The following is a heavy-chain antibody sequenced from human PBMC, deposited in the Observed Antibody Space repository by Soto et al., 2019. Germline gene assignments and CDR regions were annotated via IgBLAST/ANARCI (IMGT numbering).Heavy chain of an antibody. J-gene: IGHJ3*02. D-gene: IGHD3-3*01. CDR3: ARGGGVGVAGSAAFDM. CDR2: VNPATGAA. CDR1: GYPVTAYY. Sequence: QLHLVQSGAVVKKPGASVTVSCSASGYPVTAYYMHWVRQAPGRGLEWMGGVNPATGAAKYTQTFQGRVTMTRDTATSIVFMELGGLTSEDTAVFYCARGGGVGVAGSAAFDMWGQGTLVTVSS. V-gene: IGHV1-2*02.